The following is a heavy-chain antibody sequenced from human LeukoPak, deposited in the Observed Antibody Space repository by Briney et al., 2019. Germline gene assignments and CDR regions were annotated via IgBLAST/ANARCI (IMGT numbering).Heavy chain of an antibody. CDR2: IKQNGSGK. V-gene: IGHV3-7*01. CDR3: ARNQRRLDY. D-gene: IGHD1-14*01. J-gene: IGHJ4*02. CDR1: GSSFSSYW. Sequence: LSCAASGSSFSSYWMCWVRPAGGKRVEWVANIKQNGSGKYYVDSVEGRFTISRDNAKNSLYLQVNSLRAEDTAVYYCARNQRRLDYWGQGTLVTVSS.